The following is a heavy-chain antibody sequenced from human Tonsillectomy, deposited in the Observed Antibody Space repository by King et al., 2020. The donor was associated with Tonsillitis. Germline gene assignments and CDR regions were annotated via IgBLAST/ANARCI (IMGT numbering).Heavy chain of an antibody. D-gene: IGHD6-25*01. J-gene: IGHJ5*02. CDR2: INPKSGGT. CDR3: ARDWQADDWFDP. Sequence: VQLVQSGAEVKKPGASVMVSCKTSGYTFTGYYMHWVRQAPGQGLEWMGWINPKSGGTNHAQKFQGRVTMTRDTSISTAYMELISLRPDDTAVYYCARDWQADDWFDPWGPGTLVTVSS. CDR1: GYTFTGYY. V-gene: IGHV1-2*02.